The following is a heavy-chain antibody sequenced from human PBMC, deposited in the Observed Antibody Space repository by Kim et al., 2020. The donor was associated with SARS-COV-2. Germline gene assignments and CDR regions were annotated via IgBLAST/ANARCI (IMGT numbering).Heavy chain of an antibody. V-gene: IGHV3-48*02. J-gene: IGHJ4*02. CDR3: ARVQEVGITGTTVLFDY. Sequence: GKGRFTISRDNAKNSLYLQMNSLRDEDTAVYYCARVQEVGITGTTVLFDYWGQGTLVTVSS. D-gene: IGHD1-7*01.